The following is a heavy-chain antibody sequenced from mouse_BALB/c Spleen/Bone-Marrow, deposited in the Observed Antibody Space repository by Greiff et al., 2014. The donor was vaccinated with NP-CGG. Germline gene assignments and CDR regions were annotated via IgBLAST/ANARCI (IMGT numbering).Heavy chain of an antibody. CDR1: GYTFTSYY. J-gene: IGHJ2*01. D-gene: IGHD2-4*01. CDR2: IYPGNVNT. V-gene: IGHV1S56*01. CDR3: ARRRGITTERDYFDY. Sequence: VQLQQSGPELVKPGASVRISCKASGYTFTSYYIHWVKLRPGQGLEWIGWIYPGNVNTKYNEKFKGKATLTADKSSSTAYMQLSSLTSEDSAVYFCARRRGITTERDYFDYWGQGTTLTVSS.